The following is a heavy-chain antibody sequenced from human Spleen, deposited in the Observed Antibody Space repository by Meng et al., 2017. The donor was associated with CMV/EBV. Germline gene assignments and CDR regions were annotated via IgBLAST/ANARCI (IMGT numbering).Heavy chain of an antibody. V-gene: IGHV4-59*12. CDR1: GGSISSYY. CDR2: IFYSGST. CDR3: AREYRGALTGYFNFDI. J-gene: IGHJ4*02. D-gene: IGHD3-9*01. Sequence: SETLSLTCTVSGGSISSYYWSWIRQPPGKGLEWIASIFYSGSTYYNPSLRSRLTISVDTPRNQFSLKLSSVTASDTALYYCAREYRGALTGYFNFDIWGQGTLVTVSS.